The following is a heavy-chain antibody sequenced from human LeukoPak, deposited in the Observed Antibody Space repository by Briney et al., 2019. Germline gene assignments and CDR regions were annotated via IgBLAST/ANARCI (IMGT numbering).Heavy chain of an antibody. Sequence: GGSLRLSCVASEFTFSNYAMNWVRQVPGKGLEWVSIITDTGGDTKYAGSVKGRFTVSRDNSKSTLYLQMNSLRAEDTATYYCVKYACANGSDGVCFTRAFDNWGQGTMVTASS. CDR3: VKYACANGSDGVCFTRAFDN. D-gene: IGHD2-8*01. J-gene: IGHJ3*02. CDR2: ITDTGGDT. CDR1: EFTFSNYA. V-gene: IGHV3-23*01.